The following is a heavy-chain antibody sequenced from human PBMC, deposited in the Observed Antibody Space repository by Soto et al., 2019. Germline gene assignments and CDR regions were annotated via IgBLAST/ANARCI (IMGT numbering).Heavy chain of an antibody. D-gene: IGHD1-26*01. J-gene: IGHJ5*02. V-gene: IGHV1-3*01. CDR2: INAGEGYT. CDR1: GITYSTYA. Sequence: QVHLVQSGAEVKHPGASVRVSCKASGITYSTYAIHWVRQAPGQGLEWMGWINAGEGYTRYSQDFQGRVTLTTVTSPSTTYMYLSNLSFVDTAVFYCARAIRSYVTWGQGTQVTVSS. CDR3: ARAIRSYVT.